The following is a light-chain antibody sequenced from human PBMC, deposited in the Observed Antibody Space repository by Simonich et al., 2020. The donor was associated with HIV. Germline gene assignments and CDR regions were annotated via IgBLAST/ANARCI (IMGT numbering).Light chain of an antibody. J-gene: IGLJ2*01. CDR3: SSYTSSTTYVL. Sequence: QSALTQPASVSVSPGQSITISCTGTGSDVGFYNYVSWYQQHPGKAPKLMIYDISKRPSGVSNRCSGSKSGNTASPTISGLQAEEEADYYCSSYTSSTTYVLFGGGTKLTVL. CDR2: DIS. CDR1: GSDVGFYNY. V-gene: IGLV2-14*01.